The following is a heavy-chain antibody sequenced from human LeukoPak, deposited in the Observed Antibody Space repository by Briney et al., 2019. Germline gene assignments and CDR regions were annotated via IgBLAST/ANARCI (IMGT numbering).Heavy chain of an antibody. J-gene: IGHJ4*02. CDR3: ASAHYGGNSGYFDY. CDR2: INPNSGGT. D-gene: IGHD4-23*01. CDR1: GYTFTGYY. V-gene: IGHV1-2*02. Sequence: ASEKVSCKASGYTFTGYYMHWVRQAPGQGLEWMGWINPNSGGTNYAQKFQGRVTMTRDTSISTAYMELSRLRSDDTAVYYCASAHYGGNSGYFDYWGQGTLVTVSS.